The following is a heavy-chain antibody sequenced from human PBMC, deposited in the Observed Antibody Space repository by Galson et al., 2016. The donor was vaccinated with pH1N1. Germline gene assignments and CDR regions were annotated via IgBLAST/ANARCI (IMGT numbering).Heavy chain of an antibody. V-gene: IGHV3-30*04. CDR2: ILYDGTNE. CDR1: GFTFTSYA. Sequence: SLRLSCAASGFTFTSYAMHWVRQAPGKGLEWVAVILYDGTNEYYADSVKGRFTISRDKTQSTVYLQMNSLRTEDTAVYYCARDSEYSGHEGFHWAQGTL. J-gene: IGHJ4*02. CDR3: ARDSEYSGHEGFH. D-gene: IGHD5-12*01.